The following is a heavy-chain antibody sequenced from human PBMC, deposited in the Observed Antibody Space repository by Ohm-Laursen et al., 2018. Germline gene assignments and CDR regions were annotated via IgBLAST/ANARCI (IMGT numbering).Heavy chain of an antibody. Sequence: SLRLSCTASGFSFSTYSMNWVRQAPGKGLEWVSHVSGSGYTKYYGDSVKGRFTISRDNAKNSLYLQMNSLRAEDAGLYYCATYSTSLGTHDYWGQGTLVTVSS. D-gene: IGHD2-2*01. V-gene: IGHV3-48*04. CDR2: VSGSGYTK. CDR3: ATYSTSLGTHDY. J-gene: IGHJ4*02. CDR1: GFSFSTYS.